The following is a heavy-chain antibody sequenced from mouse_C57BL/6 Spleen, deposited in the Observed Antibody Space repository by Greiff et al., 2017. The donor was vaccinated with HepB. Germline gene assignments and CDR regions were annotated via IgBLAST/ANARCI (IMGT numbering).Heavy chain of an antibody. CDR1: GYTFTSYW. CDR2: IDPSDSYT. J-gene: IGHJ2*01. CDR3: ARRPGDYFDY. V-gene: IGHV1-50*01. Sequence: QVQLQQPGAELVKPGASVKLSCKASGYTFTSYWMQWVKQRPGQGLEWIGEIDPSDSYTNYNQKFKGKATLTVDTSSSTAYMQLSSLTSEDSAVYYCARRPGDYFDYWGQGTTLTVSS.